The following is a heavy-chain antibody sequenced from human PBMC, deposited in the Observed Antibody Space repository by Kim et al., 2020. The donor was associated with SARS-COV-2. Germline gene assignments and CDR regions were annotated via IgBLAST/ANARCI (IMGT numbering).Heavy chain of an antibody. D-gene: IGHD5-12*01. CDR3: ARDPAYIVATIIGWFDP. V-gene: IGHV3-30*01. J-gene: IGHJ5*02. Sequence: VKGRFTISRDNSKNTLYLQMNSLRAEDTAVYYCARDPAYIVATIIGWFDPWGQGTLVTVSS.